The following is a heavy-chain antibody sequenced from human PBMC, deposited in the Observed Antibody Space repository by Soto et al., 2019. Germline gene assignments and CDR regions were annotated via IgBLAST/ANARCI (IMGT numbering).Heavy chain of an antibody. CDR3: ARVFDFWRGSYNWFDP. CDR2: ISAYNGNT. D-gene: IGHD3-3*01. V-gene: IGHV1-18*01. J-gene: IGHJ5*02. Sequence: XAVKVSCKASAYTFTSYGISGGRQSPGQGLEWMGWISAYNGNTNYAQKLQGRVTMTTDTSTSTAYMQLRSLRSDDTAVYYCARVFDFWRGSYNWFDPWGQGPLVTGSS. CDR1: AYTFTSYG.